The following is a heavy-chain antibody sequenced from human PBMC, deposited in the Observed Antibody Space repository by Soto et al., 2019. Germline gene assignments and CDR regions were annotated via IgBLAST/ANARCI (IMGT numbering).Heavy chain of an antibody. Sequence: QVQLQESGPGLVKPSGTLSLTCAVFGGSISNSNWWTWVRQPPGKGLDWIGEIFHSGSTNYNSSLMGLVAISVEKANNQFSRKLSSVTAADTAVYYCAHRPIVGAAIWGQGTLVTVSS. CDR1: GGSISNSNW. CDR2: IFHSGST. V-gene: IGHV4-4*02. J-gene: IGHJ4*02. D-gene: IGHD1-26*01. CDR3: AHRPIVGAAI.